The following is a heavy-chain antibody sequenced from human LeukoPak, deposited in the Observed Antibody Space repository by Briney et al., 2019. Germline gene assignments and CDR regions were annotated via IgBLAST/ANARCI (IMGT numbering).Heavy chain of an antibody. D-gene: IGHD3-10*01. V-gene: IGHV3-23*01. CDR3: ARYRLTMVRGGFDY. CDR1: GFTFTSYA. CDR2: ISGDGEST. Sequence: GGSLRLSCAASGFTFTSYALDWVRQAPGKGLEWISVISGDGESTHYADSVKGRFTISRDNAKNSQYLQMNSLRAEDTAVYYCARYRLTMVRGGFDYWGQGTLVTVSS. J-gene: IGHJ4*02.